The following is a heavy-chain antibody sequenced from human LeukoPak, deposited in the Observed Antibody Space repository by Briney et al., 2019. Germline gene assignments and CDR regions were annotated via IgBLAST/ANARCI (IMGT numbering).Heavy chain of an antibody. J-gene: IGHJ4*02. CDR2: ISGSGGST. CDR3: AKGLSYSKYYDFWSGSGTFDY. V-gene: IGHV3-23*01. D-gene: IGHD3-3*01. CDR1: GFTFSSYA. Sequence: GGSLRLSCAASGFTFSSYAMSWVRQAPGKGLEWVSAISGSGGSTYYADSVKGRFAISRDNSKNTLYLQMNSLRAEDTAVYYCAKGLSYSKYYDFWSGSGTFDYWGQGTLITVSS.